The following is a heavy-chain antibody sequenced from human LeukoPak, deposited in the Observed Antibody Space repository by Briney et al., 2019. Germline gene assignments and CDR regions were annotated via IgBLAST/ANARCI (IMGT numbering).Heavy chain of an antibody. D-gene: IGHD3/OR15-3a*01. Sequence: GRSLRLSCAASGFIFSKYGMHWVRQAPGKGLEWVAVIWFDGSNEDYADSVKGRFTISRDNSKNTLFLQMNSLRAEDTAVYYCAKVVPFELGFDYWGQGTLVTVSS. V-gene: IGHV3-33*06. CDR1: GFIFSKYG. CDR2: IWFDGSNE. J-gene: IGHJ4*02. CDR3: AKVVPFELGFDY.